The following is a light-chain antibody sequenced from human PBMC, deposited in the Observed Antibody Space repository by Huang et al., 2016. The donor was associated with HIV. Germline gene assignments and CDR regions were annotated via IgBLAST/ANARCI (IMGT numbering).Light chain of an antibody. CDR3: QQFNYYCVS. V-gene: IGKV1D-13*01. Sequence: AIQLTQSPSSLSASVGDRVTITCRASQGIGTFLAWYQQKPGKAPKLLIYGASTLETGVQSRLSGSGSGTDFTLTISSLQPEDFAAYYCQQFNYYCVSFGQGTKLEI. CDR2: GAS. J-gene: IGKJ2*01. CDR1: QGIGTF.